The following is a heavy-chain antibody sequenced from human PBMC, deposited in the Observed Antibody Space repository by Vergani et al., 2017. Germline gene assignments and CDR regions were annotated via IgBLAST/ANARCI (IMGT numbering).Heavy chain of an antibody. V-gene: IGHV3-72*01. J-gene: IGHJ6*03. CDR2: TRNKANSYTT. D-gene: IGHD2-2*01. CDR1: GFTFSDHY. CDR3: ARGIYCSSTSCSYYYYMDV. Sequence: EVQLVESGGGLVQPGGSLRLSCAASGFTFSDHYMDWVRQAPGKGLEWVGRTRNKANSYTTEYAASVKGRFTISRDDSKNSLYLQMNSLKTEDTAVYYCARGIYCSSTSCSYYYYMDVWGKGTTVTVSS.